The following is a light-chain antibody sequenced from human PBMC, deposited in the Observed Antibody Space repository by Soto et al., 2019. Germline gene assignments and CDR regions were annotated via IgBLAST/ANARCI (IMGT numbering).Light chain of an antibody. V-gene: IGKV3-20*01. Sequence: EIVLTQSPGTLSLSPGERATLSCRASQSVSSSYLAWYQQKPGQAPRLLIYGASSRATGIPDRFSGSGSGTDFTLTISRLEPEDFAEYYCQHYGSSLYTFGQGTK. CDR3: QHYGSSLYT. CDR2: GAS. J-gene: IGKJ2*01. CDR1: QSVSSSY.